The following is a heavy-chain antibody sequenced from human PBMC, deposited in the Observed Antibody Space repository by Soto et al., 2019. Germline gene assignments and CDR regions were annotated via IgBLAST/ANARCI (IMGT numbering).Heavy chain of an antibody. CDR1: GGSVNGYY. D-gene: IGHD3-3*01. Sequence: SETLSLTCAVYGGSVNGYYWNWIRQPPGKGLEWIGEINHTGGTHYNPSLKSRVTMSVDTSKNQFSLRLSSVTVADTDIYYCAPRLTVFGLLIPPFDPWGQGTQVTVSS. CDR3: APRLTVFGLLIPPFDP. J-gene: IGHJ5*02. V-gene: IGHV4-34*01. CDR2: INHTGGT.